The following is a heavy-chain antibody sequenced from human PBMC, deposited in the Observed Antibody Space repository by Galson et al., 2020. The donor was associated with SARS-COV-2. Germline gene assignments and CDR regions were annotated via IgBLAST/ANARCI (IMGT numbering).Heavy chain of an antibody. D-gene: IGHD3-9*01. CDR3: ARGPGTTRVLTGYYTLFGY. J-gene: IGHJ4*02. CDR2: INHSGST. CDR1: GRSFSGYY. Sequence: SETLSLTLAVYGRSFSGYYWNWIRQPPGKGLEWIGEINHSGSTNYKPSLTSRITISVDTSKNQFSLKLSSVTAADTAVYYCARGPGTTRVLTGYYTLFGYGGQGTPVTVSS. V-gene: IGHV4-34*01.